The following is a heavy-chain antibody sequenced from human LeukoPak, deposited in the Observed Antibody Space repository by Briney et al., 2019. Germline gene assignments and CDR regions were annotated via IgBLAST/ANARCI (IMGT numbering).Heavy chain of an antibody. V-gene: IGHV4-39*07. CDR3: ARPSPNYDFWSGYYYYFDY. J-gene: IGHJ4*02. Sequence: PSETLSLTCAVSGGSISSSSYYWSWIRQPPGKGLEWIGEINHSGSTNYNPSLKSRVTISVDTSKNQFSLKLSSVTAADTAVYYCARPSPNYDFWSGYYYYFDYWGQGTLVTVSS. D-gene: IGHD3-3*01. CDR1: GGSISSSSYY. CDR2: INHSGST.